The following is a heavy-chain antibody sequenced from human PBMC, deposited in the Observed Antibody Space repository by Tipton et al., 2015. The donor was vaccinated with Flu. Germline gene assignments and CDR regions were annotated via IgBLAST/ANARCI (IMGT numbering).Heavy chain of an antibody. CDR3: ARNYDSSGYNYEVGAFDI. CDR2: MWSDGGNE. Sequence: SLRLSCAASGFTFDYYGMHWVRQAPGRGLQRVAFMWSDGGNEKYADSVKGRFAISRDNAKNTLYLQMNSLRAEDTAVYYCARNYDSSGYNYEVGAFDIWGLGTTVIVSP. CDR1: GFTFDYYG. J-gene: IGHJ3*02. V-gene: IGHV3-33*01. D-gene: IGHD3-22*01.